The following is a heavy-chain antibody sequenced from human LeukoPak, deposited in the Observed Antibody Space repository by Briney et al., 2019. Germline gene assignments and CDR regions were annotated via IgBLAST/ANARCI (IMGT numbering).Heavy chain of an antibody. V-gene: IGHV3-20*04. CDR1: GFTFDDYG. Sequence: GGSLRLSCAASGFTFDDYGMSWVRQAPGKGLEWVSGINWNGGSTGYADSVKGRFTISRDNAKNSLYLQMNSLRAEDTALYYCARDRSPYCSGGSCYSGIDYWGQGTLVTVSS. D-gene: IGHD2-15*01. CDR3: ARDRSPYCSGGSCYSGIDY. CDR2: INWNGGST. J-gene: IGHJ4*02.